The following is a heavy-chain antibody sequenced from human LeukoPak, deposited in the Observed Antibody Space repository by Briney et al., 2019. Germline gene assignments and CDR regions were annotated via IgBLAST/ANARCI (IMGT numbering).Heavy chain of an antibody. CDR1: GFTFSSYW. CDR2: INSDGNST. Sequence: PGGSLRLSCAASGFTFSSYWMHWVRQAPGKGLVWVSRINSDGNSTTYADSVKGRFTISRDNAKNTLYLQMNSLGADDTAVYYCARAIAVRTLNWFDPWGQGTLVTVSS. V-gene: IGHV3-74*01. D-gene: IGHD6-19*01. J-gene: IGHJ5*02. CDR3: ARAIAVRTLNWFDP.